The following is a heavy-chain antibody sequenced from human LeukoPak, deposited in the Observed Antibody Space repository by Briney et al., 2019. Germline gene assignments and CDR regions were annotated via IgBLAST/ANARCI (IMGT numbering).Heavy chain of an antibody. CDR1: GFTFSSYS. D-gene: IGHD5-24*01. CDR3: ARKGDGYIYFDY. Sequence: GGSLRLSCAASGFTFSSYSMNWVRQAPGKGLEWVSSIGSSSSYIYYADSVKGRFTISRDNAKNSLYLQMNSLRAEDTAVYYCARKGDGYIYFDYWGQGTLVTVSS. V-gene: IGHV3-21*01. J-gene: IGHJ4*02. CDR2: IGSSSSYI.